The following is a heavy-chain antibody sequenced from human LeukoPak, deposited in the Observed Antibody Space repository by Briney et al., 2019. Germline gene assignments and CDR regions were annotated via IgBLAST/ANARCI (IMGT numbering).Heavy chain of an antibody. J-gene: IGHJ4*02. CDR3: AKDGGSGSYLDY. D-gene: IGHD3-10*01. CDR2: IAWDGTIK. Sequence: GGSLRLSCAASGFTFNTYPLHWVRQAPGQGLEWVAVIAWDGTIKLYADSVRGRFTISRDISKNTLYLQMNSLRAEDTAVYYCAKDGGSGSYLDYWGQGTLVTVSS. CDR1: GFTFNTYP. V-gene: IGHV3-30-3*01.